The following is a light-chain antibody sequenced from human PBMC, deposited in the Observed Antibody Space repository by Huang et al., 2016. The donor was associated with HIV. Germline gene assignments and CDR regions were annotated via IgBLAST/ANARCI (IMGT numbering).Light chain of an antibody. Sequence: DIQMTQSPSSLSASVGDRISITFRASQTISTFLNWYQQQPGKAPKLLIYAASNLQSGVSSRFSGTGSGTHFTLTVTGLQPDDFATYFCQQTSSVPLTFGGGTRVE. CDR2: AAS. V-gene: IGKV1-39*01. CDR3: QQTSSVPLT. CDR1: QTISTF. J-gene: IGKJ4*01.